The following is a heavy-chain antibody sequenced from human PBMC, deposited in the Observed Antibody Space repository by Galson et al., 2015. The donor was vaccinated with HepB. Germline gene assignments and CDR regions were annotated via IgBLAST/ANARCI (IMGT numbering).Heavy chain of an antibody. J-gene: IGHJ4*02. Sequence: SLRLSCAASGFTFSSYGMHWVRQAPGKGLEWVAVIWYDGSKKYYAGSVKGRFTISRDNSKNTLFLQMDSLSAEDTAVYFCARGDTHYYGRTSNPTDYWGQGTLVTVSS. CDR3: ARGDTHYYGRTSNPTDY. D-gene: IGHD3-10*01. CDR1: GFTFSSYG. V-gene: IGHV3-33*01. CDR2: IWYDGSKK.